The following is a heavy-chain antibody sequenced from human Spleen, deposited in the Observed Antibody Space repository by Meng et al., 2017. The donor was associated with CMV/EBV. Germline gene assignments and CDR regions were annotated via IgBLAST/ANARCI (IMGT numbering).Heavy chain of an antibody. CDR3: AKAAGGLAVAGLYFDS. Sequence: SVKVSCKASAYTFTSHGISWVRQAPGQGLEWLGGIIPMFGTSNYAQKFQGRVSVTTDESTNTVYMELSSLRSEDTAMYYCAKAAGGLAVAGLYFDSWGQGTPVTVSS. CDR2: IIPMFGTS. D-gene: IGHD6-19*01. CDR1: AYTFTSHG. V-gene: IGHV1-69*05. J-gene: IGHJ4*02.